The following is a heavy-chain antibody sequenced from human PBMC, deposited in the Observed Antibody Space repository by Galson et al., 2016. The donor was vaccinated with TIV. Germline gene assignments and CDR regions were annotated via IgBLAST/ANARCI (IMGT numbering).Heavy chain of an antibody. CDR1: GYTFSNHW. CDR3: PRRGPVGSSIVSASNWYFDL. CDR2: IYPRDSDT. Sequence: QSGAEVKKPGESLRISCEGSGYTFSNHWIGWVRQMPGKGLEWMGSIYPRDSDTRYSPSFQGQFTISADQSTNTAYLQWNSLKASDTAFYYCPRRGPVGSSIVSASNWYFDLWGRGTLVTVSS. V-gene: IGHV5-51*03. J-gene: IGHJ2*01. D-gene: IGHD5/OR15-5a*01.